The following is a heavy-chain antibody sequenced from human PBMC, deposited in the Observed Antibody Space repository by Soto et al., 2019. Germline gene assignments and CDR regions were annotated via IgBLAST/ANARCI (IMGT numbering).Heavy chain of an antibody. CDR3: ARVHYDSSASKLFDY. CDR2: IYYSGST. J-gene: IGHJ4*02. CDR1: GGSISSGDYY. D-gene: IGHD3-22*01. V-gene: IGHV4-30-4*01. Sequence: SSETLSLTCTVSGGSISSGDYYWSWIRQPPGKGLEWIGYIYYSGSTYYNPSLKSRVTISVDTSKNQFSLKLSSVTAADTAVYYCARVHYDSSASKLFDYWGQGTLVTVSS.